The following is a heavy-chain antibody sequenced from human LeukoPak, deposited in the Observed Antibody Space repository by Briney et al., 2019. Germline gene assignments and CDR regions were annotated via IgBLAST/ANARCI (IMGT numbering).Heavy chain of an antibody. CDR2: MNPNSGNT. V-gene: IGHV1-8*01. D-gene: IGHD2-15*01. CDR3: ARGECSGGSCYFVVTY. J-gene: IGHJ4*02. CDR1: GYTFTSYD. Sequence: GASVKVSCKASGYTFTSYDINWVRQATGQGLEWMGWMNPNSGNTGYAQKFQGRVTMTRNTSISTAYMELSSLRSEDTAVYYCARGECSGGSCYFVVTYWGQGTLVTVSS.